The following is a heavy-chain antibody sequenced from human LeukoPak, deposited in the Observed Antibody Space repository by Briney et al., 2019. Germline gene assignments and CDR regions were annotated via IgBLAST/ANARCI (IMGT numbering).Heavy chain of an antibody. CDR2: IHDTGST. J-gene: IGHJ4*02. V-gene: IGHV4-4*02. Sequence: SETLSRTCTVSGGSISRSNWWSWVRQPPGKGLEWIGEIHDTGSTNYNPPLKSRVTMSLDKSKNQFSLNLNSVTAADTAVYHCATYYDILSGYTFDYWGQGTLVAVSS. CDR1: GGSISRSNW. D-gene: IGHD3-9*01. CDR3: ATYYDILSGYTFDY.